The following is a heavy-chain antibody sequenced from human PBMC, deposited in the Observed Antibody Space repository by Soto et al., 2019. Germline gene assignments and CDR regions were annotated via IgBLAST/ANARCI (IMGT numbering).Heavy chain of an antibody. CDR3: ARGLYYYDSSGYWGY. J-gene: IGHJ4*02. CDR2: ISSSSSTI. Sequence: PGGSLRLSCAASGFTFSSYSMNWVRQAPGKGLGWVSYISSSSSTIYYADSVKGRFTISRDNAKNSLYLQMNSLRDEDTSVYYCARGLYYYDSSGYWGYWGQGTLVTVSS. D-gene: IGHD3-22*01. CDR1: GFTFSSYS. V-gene: IGHV3-48*02.